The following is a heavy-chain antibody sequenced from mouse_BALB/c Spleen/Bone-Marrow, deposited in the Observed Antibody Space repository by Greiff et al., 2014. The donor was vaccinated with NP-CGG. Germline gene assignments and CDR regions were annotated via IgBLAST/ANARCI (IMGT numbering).Heavy chain of an antibody. Sequence: QVQLQQPGADLVRPGASVRLSCKASDYTFTTYWINWVKQRPGQGLEWIGNIYPSDNYTNYNQKFKDRATLTVDKSSSTAYMQLSSPTSEDSAVYYCTRTYEYFDYWGQGTTLTVSS. CDR1: DYTFTTYW. J-gene: IGHJ2*01. V-gene: IGHV1-69*02. CDR3: TRTYEYFDY. CDR2: IYPSDNYT. D-gene: IGHD2-3*01.